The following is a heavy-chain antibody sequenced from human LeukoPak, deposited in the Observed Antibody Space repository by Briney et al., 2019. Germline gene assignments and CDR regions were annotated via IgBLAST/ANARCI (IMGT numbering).Heavy chain of an antibody. D-gene: IGHD6-13*01. Sequence: GESLKISCKGSGYSFTSYWIGWVRQMPGKGLEWMGIIYPGDSDTRYSPSFQGQVTISADKSISTAYLQWSSLKASDTAMYYCARLDRNPLSPAGQQKIAAALRSAFDIWGQGTMVTVSS. CDR1: GYSFTSYW. CDR3: ARLDRNPLSPAGQQKIAAALRSAFDI. V-gene: IGHV5-51*01. J-gene: IGHJ3*02. CDR2: IYPGDSDT.